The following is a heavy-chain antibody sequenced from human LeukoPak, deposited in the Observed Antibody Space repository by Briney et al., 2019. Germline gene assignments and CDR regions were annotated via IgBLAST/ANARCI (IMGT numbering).Heavy chain of an antibody. J-gene: IGHJ4*02. CDR2: INPNSGGT. D-gene: IGHD5-12*01. Sequence: ASVKVSCKASGYTFTGCYMHWVRQAPGQGLEWMGWINPNSGGTNYAQKFQGRVTMTRDTSISTAYMELSRLRSDDTAVYYCAGTGGVAKEFDYWGQGTLVTVSS. CDR3: AGTGGVAKEFDY. V-gene: IGHV1-2*02. CDR1: GYTFTGCY.